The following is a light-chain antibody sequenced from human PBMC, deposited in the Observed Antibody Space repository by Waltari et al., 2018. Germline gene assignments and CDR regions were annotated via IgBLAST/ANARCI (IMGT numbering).Light chain of an antibody. CDR2: RNK. J-gene: IGLJ1*01. CDR1: SSNIGSNT. CDR3: AAWDDSLNGYV. Sequence: QSVLTQPPSASGTPGPRVTISCSGSSSNIGSNTVNWYQQLPGTAPKLLIYRNKQRPSGVPDRFSGSKSGTSAALAISRRQSEDEADYYCAAWDDSLNGYVFGTGTNVSVL. V-gene: IGLV1-44*01.